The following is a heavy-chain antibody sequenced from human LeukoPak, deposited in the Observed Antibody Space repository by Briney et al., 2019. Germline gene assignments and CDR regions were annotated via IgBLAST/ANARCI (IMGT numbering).Heavy chain of an antibody. J-gene: IGHJ4*02. CDR3: ARDYDSSGYYSPIRY. V-gene: IGHV3-30-3*01. D-gene: IGHD3-22*01. Sequence: PGGSLRLSCVVSGFAVSTNYMSWVRQAPGKGLEWVAVISYDGSNKYYADSVKGRFTISRDNSKNTLYLQMNSLRAEDTAVYYCARDYDSSGYYSPIRYWGQGTLVTVSS. CDR1: GFAVSTNY. CDR2: ISYDGSNK.